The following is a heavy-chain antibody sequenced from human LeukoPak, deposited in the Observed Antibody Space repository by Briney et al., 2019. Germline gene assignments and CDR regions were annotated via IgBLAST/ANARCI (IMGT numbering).Heavy chain of an antibody. J-gene: IGHJ5*02. CDR2: INHSGST. CDR1: GGSFSGYY. CDR3: ARGRRLRFLEWLYQLDP. D-gene: IGHD3-3*01. Sequence: PSETLSLTCAVYGGSFSGYYWSWIRQPPGKGLEWIGEINHSGSTNYNPSLKSRVTISVDTSKNHFYLKLSSVTAADTAVYYCARGRRLRFLEWLYQLDPWGQGTLVTVSA. V-gene: IGHV4-34*01.